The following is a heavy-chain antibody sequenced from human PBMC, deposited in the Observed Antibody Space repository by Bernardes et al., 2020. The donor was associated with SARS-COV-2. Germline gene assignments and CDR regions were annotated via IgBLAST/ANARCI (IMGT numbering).Heavy chain of an antibody. Sequence: LSLTCAVYGGSFSGYYWSWIRQPPGKGLEWIGEINHSGSTNYNPSLKSRVTISVDTSKNQFSLKLSSVTAADTAVYYCARGLPSSSWYYYYYGMDVWGQGTTVTVSS. D-gene: IGHD6-13*01. J-gene: IGHJ6*02. CDR2: INHSGST. V-gene: IGHV4-34*01. CDR1: GGSFSGYY. CDR3: ARGLPSSSWYYYYYGMDV.